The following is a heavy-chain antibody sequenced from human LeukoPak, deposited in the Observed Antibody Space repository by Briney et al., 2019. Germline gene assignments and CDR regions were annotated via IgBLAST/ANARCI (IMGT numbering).Heavy chain of an antibody. V-gene: IGHV3-23*01. D-gene: IGHD3-3*01. CDR2: ISGSGGST. J-gene: IGHJ4*02. CDR3: AKDLGYYDFWSGYSSPLFDY. CDR1: GCTFISYA. Sequence: GGSLRLSCAASGCTFISYAMSRVRQAPGKGLEWVSAISGSGGSTYYADSVKGRFTISRDNSKNTLYLQMNSLRAEDTAVYYCAKDLGYYDFWSGYSSPLFDYWGQGTLVTVSS.